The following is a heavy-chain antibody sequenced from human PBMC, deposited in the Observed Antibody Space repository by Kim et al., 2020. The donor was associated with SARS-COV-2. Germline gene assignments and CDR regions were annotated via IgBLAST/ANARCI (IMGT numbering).Heavy chain of an antibody. D-gene: IGHD6-6*01. CDR3: ARGYSSSLSESENLDFDY. Sequence: ASVKVSCKASGYTFTSYYMHWVRQAPGQGLEWMGIINPSGGSTSYAQKFQGRVTMTRDTSTSTVYMELSSLRSEDTAVYYCARGYSSSLSESENLDFDYWGQGTLVTVSS. CDR1: GYTFTSYY. V-gene: IGHV1-46*01. J-gene: IGHJ4*01. CDR2: INPSGGST.